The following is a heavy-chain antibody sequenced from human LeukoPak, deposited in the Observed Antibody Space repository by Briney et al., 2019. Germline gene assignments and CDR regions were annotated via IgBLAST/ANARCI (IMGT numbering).Heavy chain of an antibody. Sequence: PGGSLRLSCAASGFTFSSYGMSWVRQAPGKGLEWVSAISGSGGSTYYADSVKGRFTISRDNSKNTLYLQMNSLRAEDTAVYYCVVPAAPWYYYYMDVWGKGTTVTVSS. CDR3: VVPAAPWYYYYMDV. V-gene: IGHV3-23*01. CDR2: ISGSGGST. CDR1: GFTFSSYG. J-gene: IGHJ6*03. D-gene: IGHD2-2*01.